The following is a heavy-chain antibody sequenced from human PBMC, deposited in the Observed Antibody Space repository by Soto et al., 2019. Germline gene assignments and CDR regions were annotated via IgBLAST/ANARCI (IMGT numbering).Heavy chain of an antibody. CDR2: IYYSGST. J-gene: IGHJ3*02. Sequence: PSETLSLTRTVSGGSISSYNWSWIRQPPGKGLEWIGYIYYSGSTNYNPSLKSRVTISVDTHKNQFSLKLSSVTAADTAVYYCARSPPVIVVVPAAIESPTAFEISAQGTLVTV. D-gene: IGHD2-2*02. CDR1: GGSISSYN. V-gene: IGHV4-59*01. CDR3: ARSPPVIVVVPAAIESPTAFEI.